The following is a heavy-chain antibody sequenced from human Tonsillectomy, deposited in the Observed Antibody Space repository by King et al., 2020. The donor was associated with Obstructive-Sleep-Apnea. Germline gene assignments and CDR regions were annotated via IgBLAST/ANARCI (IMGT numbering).Heavy chain of an antibody. CDR2: INPSGGST. V-gene: IGHV1-46*01. Sequence: QLVQSGAEVKKPGASVKVSCKASGYTFTSYYMHWVRQAPGQGLEWMGIINPSGGSTTYAQKFQGRVTMTRDTSTSTVYMELSSLRSEDTAVYYCARGRGVVTAIGWYFDLWGRGTLVTVSS. CDR3: ARGRGVVTAIGWYFDL. J-gene: IGHJ2*01. D-gene: IGHD2-21*02. CDR1: GYTFTSYY.